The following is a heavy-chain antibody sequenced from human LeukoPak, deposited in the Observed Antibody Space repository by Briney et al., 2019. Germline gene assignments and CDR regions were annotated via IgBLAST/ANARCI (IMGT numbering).Heavy chain of an antibody. Sequence: SETLSLTCTVSGGSISSSGYYWGWIRQPPGKGLEWIGSIYYSGDTYYNPSLKSRVTISVDTSKNQFSLKLSSVTAADTAVYYCAIYYYRSGTDYRRNFDYWGQGTLVTVSS. J-gene: IGHJ4*02. CDR3: AIYYYRSGTDYRRNFDY. CDR1: GGSISSSGYY. CDR2: IYYSGDT. D-gene: IGHD3-10*01. V-gene: IGHV4-39*01.